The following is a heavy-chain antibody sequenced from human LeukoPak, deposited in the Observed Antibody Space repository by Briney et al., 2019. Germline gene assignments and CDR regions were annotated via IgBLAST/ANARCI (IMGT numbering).Heavy chain of an antibody. Sequence: PTASVKVSRKASGYTFTSYYMHWVRQAPGQGLEWMGIINPSGGSTSYAQKFQGRVTMTRDTSTSTVYTELSSLRSEDTAVYYCARAGGLTMIVVVLDYWGQGTLVTVSS. CDR3: ARAGGLTMIVVVLDY. D-gene: IGHD3-22*01. V-gene: IGHV1-46*01. J-gene: IGHJ4*02. CDR2: INPSGGST. CDR1: GYTFTSYY.